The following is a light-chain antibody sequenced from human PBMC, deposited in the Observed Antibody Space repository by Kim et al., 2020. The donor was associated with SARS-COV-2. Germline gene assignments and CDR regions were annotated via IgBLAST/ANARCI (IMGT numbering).Light chain of an antibody. CDR1: SSNIGSNY. Sequence: QAVVTKPPSASGTPGQRVTISCSGSSSNIGSNYVYWYQQLPGTAPKLLIYRNNQRPSGVPDRFSGSKSGTSASLAIGGLRSEDEADYYCAAWDDSLSGYVFGTGTKVTVL. J-gene: IGLJ1*01. CDR3: AAWDDSLSGYV. CDR2: RNN. V-gene: IGLV1-47*01.